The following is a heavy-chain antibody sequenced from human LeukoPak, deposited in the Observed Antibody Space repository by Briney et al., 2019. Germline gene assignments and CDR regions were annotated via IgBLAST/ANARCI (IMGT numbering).Heavy chain of an antibody. CDR1: GGTFSSYA. D-gene: IGHD2-21*02. CDR3: ETNPSEWCGDCYEFLDY. Sequence: SVKVSCKASGGTFSSYAISWVRQAPGQGLEWMGRIIPILGIANYAQKFQGRVTNTADKSTSTAYMELSSLRSEDTAGDYGETNPSEWCGDCYEFLDYWGEGPLVTV. V-gene: IGHV1-69*04. CDR2: IIPILGIA. J-gene: IGHJ4*02.